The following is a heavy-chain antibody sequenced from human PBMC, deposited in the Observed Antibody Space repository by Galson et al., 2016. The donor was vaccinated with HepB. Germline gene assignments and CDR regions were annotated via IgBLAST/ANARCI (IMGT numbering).Heavy chain of an antibody. CDR3: AKGGRILWDAMDV. Sequence: SLRLSCAASGFTFNTYSMNWVRQAPGKGPEWIAYITGSSSNIKYADSVKGQFTISRDDAKNSVFLQMNSLRAEDTALYYCAKGGRILWDAMDVWGQGTTVTVSS. CDR2: ITGSSSNI. V-gene: IGHV3-48*04. J-gene: IGHJ6*02. CDR1: GFTFNTYS. D-gene: IGHD2/OR15-2a*01.